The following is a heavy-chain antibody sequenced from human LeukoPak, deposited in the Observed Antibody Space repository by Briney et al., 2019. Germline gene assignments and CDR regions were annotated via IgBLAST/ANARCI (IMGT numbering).Heavy chain of an antibody. Sequence: SVKVSCKASGGTFSSYAISWVRQAPGQGLEWMGRIIPIFGTANYAQKFQGRVTITADKSTSTAYMELSSLRSEDTAVYYCARDRGIVVVVAATNWFDPWGQGTLVTVSS. J-gene: IGHJ5*02. D-gene: IGHD2-15*01. CDR1: GGTFSSYA. V-gene: IGHV1-69*06. CDR2: IIPIFGTA. CDR3: ARDRGIVVVVAATNWFDP.